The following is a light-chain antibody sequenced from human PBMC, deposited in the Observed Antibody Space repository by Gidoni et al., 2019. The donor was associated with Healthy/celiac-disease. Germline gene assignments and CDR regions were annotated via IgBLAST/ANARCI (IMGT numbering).Light chain of an antibody. V-gene: IGKV1-39*01. CDR1: QSISSY. CDR2: AAS. CDR3: QQSYSTPST. Sequence: DIQMTQSPSPLSASVGDRVTITCRASQSISSYLNWYQQKPGKAPKLLIYAASSLQSGVPSRFSGSGSGTDFTLTISSLQPEDFATYYCQQSYSTPSTFGGXTKVEIK. J-gene: IGKJ4*01.